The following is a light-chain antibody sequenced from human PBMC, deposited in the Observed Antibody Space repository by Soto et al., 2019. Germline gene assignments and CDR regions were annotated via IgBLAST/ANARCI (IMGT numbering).Light chain of an antibody. CDR2: GAS. CDR1: QSVSSGS. V-gene: IGKV3-20*01. J-gene: IGKJ2*01. CDR3: QQYIGSRPTYT. Sequence: EVVLTQSPGTLSLSPGERAALSCRASQSVSSGSLAWYQQRPGQAPRLLIYGASSRATGVPDRFSGSGSGTDFTLTISRLEPEAFAVYYCQQYIGSRPTYTFGQGTYLEIK.